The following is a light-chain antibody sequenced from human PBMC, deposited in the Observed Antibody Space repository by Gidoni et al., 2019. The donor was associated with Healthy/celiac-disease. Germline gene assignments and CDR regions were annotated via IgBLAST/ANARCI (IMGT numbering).Light chain of an antibody. V-gene: IGLV1-40*01. J-gene: IGLJ2*01. CDR1: SSNIGAGYD. CDR3: QSYDSSLSGYVV. Sequence: QSVLTQPPSVSGAPGQRVTISCTGSSSNIGAGYDVHSYQQLPGTAPKLLISGNSNRPSGVPYRFSGSKSGTSASLAITGLQAEDEADYYCQSYDSSLSGYVVFGGGTKLTVL. CDR2: GNS.